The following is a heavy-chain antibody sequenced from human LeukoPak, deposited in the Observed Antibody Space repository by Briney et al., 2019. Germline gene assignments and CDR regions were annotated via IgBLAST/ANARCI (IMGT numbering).Heavy chain of an antibody. CDR2: INPNSGGT. J-gene: IGHJ3*02. CDR3: ARDAELRYFDWPGAFDI. Sequence: RASVKVSCKASGYTFTGYYMHWVRQAPGQGLEWMGWINPNSGGTNYAQKFQGRVTMTRDTSISTAYMELSRLRSDDTAVYYCARDAELRYFDWPGAFDIWGQGTMVTVSS. V-gene: IGHV1-2*02. CDR1: GYTFTGYY. D-gene: IGHD3-9*01.